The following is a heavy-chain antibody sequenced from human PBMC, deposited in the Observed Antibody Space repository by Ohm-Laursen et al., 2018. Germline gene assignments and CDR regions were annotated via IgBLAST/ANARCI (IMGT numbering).Heavy chain of an antibody. CDR3: AKDRAAVVTPAVDY. D-gene: IGHD4-23*01. CDR1: GFTFDDYA. V-gene: IGHV3-23*01. J-gene: IGHJ4*02. Sequence: SLRLSCAASGFTFDDYAMHWVRQAPGKGLEWVSAITGGGGVTFYADSVKGRFTISRDNSNYTLYLQMNSLRADDTALYYCAKDRAAVVTPAVDYWGQGTLVTVSS. CDR2: ITGGGGVT.